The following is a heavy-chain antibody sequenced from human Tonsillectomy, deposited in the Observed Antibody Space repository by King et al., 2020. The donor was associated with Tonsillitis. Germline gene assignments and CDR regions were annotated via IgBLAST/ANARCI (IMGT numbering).Heavy chain of an antibody. CDR2: IKANSGAA. D-gene: IGHD4/OR15-4a*01. CDR3: AREAMTYDYGFFDY. J-gene: IGHJ4*01. Sequence: QLVQSGAEVKKPGASVKVSCKASGYTFTGYYLHWVRQAPGQGLEWRGWIKANSGAAHYAQKFQGRGTMTRDTSISTAYMEMSRLISDDTAVYFCAREAMTYDYGFFDYWGQGTLVTVSS. V-gene: IGHV1-2*02. CDR1: GYTFTGYY.